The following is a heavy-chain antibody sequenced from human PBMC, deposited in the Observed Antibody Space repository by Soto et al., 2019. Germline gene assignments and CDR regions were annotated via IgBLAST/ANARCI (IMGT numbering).Heavy chain of an antibody. V-gene: IGHV4-34*01. J-gene: IGHJ4*02. CDR2: INHSGST. CDR3: ARGPKYQLGGFDY. CDR1: GGSFSGYY. D-gene: IGHD2-2*01. Sequence: QVQLQQWGAGLLKPSETLSLTCAVYGGSFSGYYWSWIRQPPGKGLEWLGEINHSGSTNYNPSLKSRVTLSVDTSKNQFSLKLSSVTAADTAVYYCARGPKYQLGGFDYWGQGTLVTVSS.